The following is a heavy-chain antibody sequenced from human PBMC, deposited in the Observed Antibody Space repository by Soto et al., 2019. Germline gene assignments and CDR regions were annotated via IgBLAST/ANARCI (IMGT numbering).Heavy chain of an antibody. V-gene: IGHV1-69*02. CDR3: ARGAAGIAVAGPSYYFDY. CDR1: GGTFSSYS. D-gene: IGHD6-19*01. Sequence: QVQLVQSGAEVKKPGSSVKVSCKASGGTFSSYSISWVRQAPGQGLEWMGRIIPILGIANYAQKLQGRVTITAGKTTSQAYKELSSLRTEDTAVYYCARGAAGIAVAGPSYYFDYWGQGTLVTVSS. J-gene: IGHJ4*02. CDR2: IIPILGIA.